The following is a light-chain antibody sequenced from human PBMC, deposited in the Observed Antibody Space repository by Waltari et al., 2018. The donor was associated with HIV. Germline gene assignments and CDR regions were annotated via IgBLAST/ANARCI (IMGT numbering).Light chain of an antibody. V-gene: IGLV2-23*02. CDR1: SSAGGCYNL. Sequence: QSALPPPASVSGSPEQSIAISCSGPSSAGGCYNLSSWYQQHPGKAPKLMIYEVSKRPSGVSNRFSGSRSGNTASLTISGLQAEDEADYYCCSYAGSSTWVFGGGTKLTVL. CDR3: CSYAGSSTWV. CDR2: EVS. J-gene: IGLJ3*02.